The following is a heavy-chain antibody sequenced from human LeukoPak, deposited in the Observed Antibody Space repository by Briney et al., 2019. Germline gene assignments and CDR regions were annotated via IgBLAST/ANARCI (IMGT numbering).Heavy chain of an antibody. V-gene: IGHV3-30*14. CDR1: GFRFSNYA. D-gene: IGHD7-27*01. CDR3: ARGPSPLLGGYYYYGMDV. Sequence: PGGSLRLSCAASGFRFSNYAIHWVRQAPGKGLEWVAVISYDGSNKYYADSVKGRFTISRDNSKNTLYLQMNSLRAEDTAVYYCARGPSPLLGGYYYYGMDVWGQGTTVTVSS. CDR2: ISYDGSNK. J-gene: IGHJ6*02.